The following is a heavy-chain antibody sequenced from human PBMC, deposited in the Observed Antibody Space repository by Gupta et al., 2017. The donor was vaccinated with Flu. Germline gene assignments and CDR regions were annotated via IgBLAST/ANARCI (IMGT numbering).Heavy chain of an antibody. V-gene: IGHV4-34*01. D-gene: IGHD4-11*01. CDR2: IDHSGGT. Sequence: QVQLQQWGAGLLKPSETLSFTCAVYNASVSGSYWSWIRQPPGKGPEWIGEIDHSGGTNYNPSLKSRVTMSVDTSKNQFSLNLYSVTAADTAIYYCTRLGGFTVGYNWFDPWGQGTLVTVSS. J-gene: IGHJ5*02. CDR1: NASVSGSY. CDR3: TRLGGFTVGYNWFDP.